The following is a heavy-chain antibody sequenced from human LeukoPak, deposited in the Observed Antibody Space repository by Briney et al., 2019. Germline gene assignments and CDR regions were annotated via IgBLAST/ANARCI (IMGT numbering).Heavy chain of an antibody. Sequence: GGSLRLSCAASGFTFSSYWMSWVRQAPGKGLEWVGRIRNRVNTYTTDYAASVKGRFTVSRDDSKRSLYLQMNSLKIEDTAVYYCVRERHSGTYQTYFFDYWGQGTLVTVSS. CDR1: GFTFSSYW. CDR3: VRERHSGTYQTYFFDY. J-gene: IGHJ4*02. CDR2: IRNRVNTYTT. D-gene: IGHD1-26*01. V-gene: IGHV3-72*01.